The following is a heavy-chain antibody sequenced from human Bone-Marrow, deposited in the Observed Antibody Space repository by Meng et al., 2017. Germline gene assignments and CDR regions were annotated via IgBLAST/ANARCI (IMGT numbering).Heavy chain of an antibody. CDR3: ARVTNYYDSSGYPPIPDY. V-gene: IGHV4-31*03. D-gene: IGHD3-22*01. Sequence: QVQLQESGPGLVKPSQTLSLTCTVSGGSIGSGGYYWSWIRQHPGKGLEWIGYIYYSGSTYYNPSLKSRVTISVDTSKNQFSLKLSSVTAADTAVYYCARVTNYYDSSGYPPIPDYWGQGTLVTVSS. J-gene: IGHJ4*02. CDR1: GGSIGSGGYY. CDR2: IYYSGST.